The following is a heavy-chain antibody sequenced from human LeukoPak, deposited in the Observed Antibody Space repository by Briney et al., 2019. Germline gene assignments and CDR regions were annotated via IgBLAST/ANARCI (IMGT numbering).Heavy chain of an antibody. Sequence: SETLSLTCTVSGGSISSSSYYWGWIRQPPGNGLEWIGSIYYSGSTYYNPSLKSRVTISVDTSKNQFSLKLSSVTAADTAVYYCARGGYYGSGNDFRFDPWGQGTLVTVSS. CDR1: GGSISSSSYY. CDR3: ARGGYYGSGNDFRFDP. D-gene: IGHD3-10*01. CDR2: IYYSGST. V-gene: IGHV4-39*07. J-gene: IGHJ5*02.